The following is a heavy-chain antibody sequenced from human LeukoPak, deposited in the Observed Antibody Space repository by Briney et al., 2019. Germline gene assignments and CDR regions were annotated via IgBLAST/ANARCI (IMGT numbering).Heavy chain of an antibody. Sequence: GASVKVSCKASGGTFSSYATSWVRQAPGQGLEWMGGIIPIFGTANYAQKFQGRVTITADKSTSTAYMELSSLRSEDTAVYYCARDAAAGTDAFDIWGQGTMVTVSS. V-gene: IGHV1-69*06. CDR3: ARDAAAGTDAFDI. CDR1: GGTFSSYA. D-gene: IGHD6-13*01. CDR2: IIPIFGTA. J-gene: IGHJ3*02.